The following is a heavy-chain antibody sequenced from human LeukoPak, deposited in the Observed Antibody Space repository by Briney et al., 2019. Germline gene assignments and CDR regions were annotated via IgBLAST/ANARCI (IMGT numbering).Heavy chain of an antibody. D-gene: IGHD7-27*01. CDR1: GYSISSGYY. J-gene: IGHJ6*03. Sequence: PSETLSLTCTVSGYSISSGYYWGWIRQPPGKGLEWIGSIYHSGSTYYNPSLKSRVTISVDTSKNQFSLKLSSVTAADTAVYYCARAIWDYYMDVWGKGTTVTVSS. CDR2: IYHSGST. V-gene: IGHV4-38-2*02. CDR3: ARAIWDYYMDV.